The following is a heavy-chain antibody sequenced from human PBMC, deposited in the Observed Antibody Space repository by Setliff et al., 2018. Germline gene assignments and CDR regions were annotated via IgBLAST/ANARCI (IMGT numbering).Heavy chain of an antibody. CDR1: GGSFSGYY. J-gene: IGHJ6*03. V-gene: IGHV4-34*01. CDR3: ARGGNYYYMDV. Sequence: SETLSLTCAVYGGSFSGYYWSWIRQPPGKGLEWIGEINHSGSTNYNPSLKSRVTISVDTSKNQFSLKLSSLTAADTAVYYGARGGNYYYMDVWGKGTTVTV. CDR2: INHSGST.